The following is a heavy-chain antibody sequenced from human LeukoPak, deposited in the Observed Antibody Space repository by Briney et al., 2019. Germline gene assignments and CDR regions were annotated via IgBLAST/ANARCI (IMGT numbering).Heavy chain of an antibody. Sequence: GGSLRLSCAASGFTFNTYAMSWVRQAPGKGLEWVSGISASGGSTYYADSVKGRFTISRDNSKNTLYLQMNSLRAEDTAVYYCAKSEGSSWYDGVDYWGQGTLVTVSS. CDR2: ISASGGST. J-gene: IGHJ4*02. CDR1: GFTFNTYA. V-gene: IGHV3-23*01. CDR3: AKSEGSSWYDGVDY. D-gene: IGHD6-13*01.